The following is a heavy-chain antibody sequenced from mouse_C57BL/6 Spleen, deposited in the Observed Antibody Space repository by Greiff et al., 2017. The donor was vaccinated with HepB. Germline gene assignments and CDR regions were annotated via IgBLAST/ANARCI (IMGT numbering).Heavy chain of an antibody. V-gene: IGHV1-26*01. CDR3: ARYYDYDGGFDY. J-gene: IGHJ2*01. CDR2: INPNNGGT. D-gene: IGHD2-4*01. CDR1: GYTFTDFY. Sequence: EVQLQQSGPELMKPGASVKISCKASGYTFTDFYMNWVKQSHGKSLEWIGDINPNNGGTSYNQKFKGKATLTVDKSSSTAYMELRSLTSEDSAVYYCARYYDYDGGFDYWGQGTTLTVSS.